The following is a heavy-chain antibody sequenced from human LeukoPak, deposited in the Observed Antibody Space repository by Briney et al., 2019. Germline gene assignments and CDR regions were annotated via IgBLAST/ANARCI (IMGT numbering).Heavy chain of an antibody. CDR2: IMPLFNTA. V-gene: IGHV1-69*05. Sequence: SVKVSCKASGGTFSSYSITWVRQAPGQGLEWMGGIMPLFNTANYAQQFQGRDTITTDESTSTAYMELSSLRFEDTAMYYCARVDRYHYYLDVWGKGTTVTVSS. CDR1: GGTFSSYS. CDR3: ARVDRYHYYLDV. J-gene: IGHJ6*03.